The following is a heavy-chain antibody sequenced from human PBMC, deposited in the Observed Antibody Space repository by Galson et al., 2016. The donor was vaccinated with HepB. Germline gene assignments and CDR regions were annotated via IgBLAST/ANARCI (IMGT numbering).Heavy chain of an antibody. CDR1: GFSLSTTGMS. Sequence: PALVKPTQTLTLTCTFSGFSLSTTGMSVSWIRQPPGKALEWLANIDWEDDKYYSTSLRTRLTISKDTSKNQVVLTLTNMDPVDTATYYCARIPYYYDTSGDDSFDIWGQGTMFTVSS. J-gene: IGHJ3*02. D-gene: IGHD3-22*01. CDR2: IDWEDDK. V-gene: IGHV2-70*01. CDR3: ARIPYYYDTSGDDSFDI.